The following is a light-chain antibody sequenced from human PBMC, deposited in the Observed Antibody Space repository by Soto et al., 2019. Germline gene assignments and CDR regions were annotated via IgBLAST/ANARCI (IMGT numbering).Light chain of an antibody. Sequence: SYELTQAPSVSVAPGQTASITCGGNNIGSKGVHWYQQKPGQAPVMVVNNNSARPSGIPERISGSNSGNTATLTISRVEAGDEADYYCQVWDSSDDPVVFGGGTQLTVL. CDR3: QVWDSSDDPVV. J-gene: IGLJ2*01. CDR2: NNS. CDR1: NIGSKG. V-gene: IGLV3-21*02.